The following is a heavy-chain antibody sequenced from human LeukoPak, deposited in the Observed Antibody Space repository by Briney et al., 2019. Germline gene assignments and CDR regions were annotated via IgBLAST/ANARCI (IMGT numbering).Heavy chain of an antibody. J-gene: IGHJ4*02. CDR2: IDHSGRT. V-gene: IGHV4-34*01. CDR1: GGSFSGYY. Sequence: SETLSLTCAVYGGSFSGYYWSWIRQVPGKGPEWIGEIDHSGRTNANSSLRSRVTISVDMSKNQFSLRLNSVTAADTAVYYCARKSILTSGRRPYDYWDQGALVTVSS. CDR3: ARKSILTSGRRPYDY. D-gene: IGHD2-15*01.